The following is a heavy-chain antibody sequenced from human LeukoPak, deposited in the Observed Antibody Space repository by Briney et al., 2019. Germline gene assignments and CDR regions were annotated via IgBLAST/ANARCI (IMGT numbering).Heavy chain of an antibody. D-gene: IGHD6-19*01. J-gene: IGHJ4*02. Sequence: GGSLRLSCAASGFTFSSYWMSWVRQAPGKGLEWVANIKQDGSEKYYVDSVKGRFTISRDNAKNSLYLQMNSLRAEDTAVYYCAKGAVAGTVLHFDYWGQGTLVTVSS. CDR3: AKGAVAGTVLHFDY. CDR1: GFTFSSYW. V-gene: IGHV3-7*01. CDR2: IKQDGSEK.